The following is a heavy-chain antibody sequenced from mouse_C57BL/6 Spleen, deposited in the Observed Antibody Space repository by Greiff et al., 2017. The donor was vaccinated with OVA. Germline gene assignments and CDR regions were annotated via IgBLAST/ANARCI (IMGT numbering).Heavy chain of an antibody. Sequence: QVQLQQPGAELVKPGASVKMSCKASGYTFTSYWITWVKQRPGQGLEWIGDIYPGSGSTNYNEKFKSKATLTVDTSSSTAYLQLSSLTSEDSAVYYCARGGLRRHYYFDYWGQGTTLTVSS. D-gene: IGHD2-4*01. J-gene: IGHJ2*01. CDR1: GYTFTSYW. CDR2: IYPGSGST. V-gene: IGHV1-55*01. CDR3: ARGGLRRHYYFDY.